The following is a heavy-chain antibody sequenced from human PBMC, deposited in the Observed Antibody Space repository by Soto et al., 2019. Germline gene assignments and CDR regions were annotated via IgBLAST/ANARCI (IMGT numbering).Heavy chain of an antibody. CDR2: ISGSGGST. D-gene: IGHD4-17*01. CDR3: AKGWERTVKTRNYFHGMDG. V-gene: IGHV3-23*01. J-gene: IGHJ6*02. CDR1: GFTFSSYA. Sequence: EVQLLESGGGLVQPGESLRLSCAASGFTFSSYAMSWVRQAPGKGLEWVSTISGSGGSTYYADSVKGRFTISRDNYMNTLILQMKRTRAEDTAVYYCAKGWERTVKTRNYFHGMDGWGQGTTVTVS.